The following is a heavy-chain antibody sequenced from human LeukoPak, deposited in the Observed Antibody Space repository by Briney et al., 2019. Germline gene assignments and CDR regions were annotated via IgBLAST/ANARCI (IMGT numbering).Heavy chain of an antibody. Sequence: SETLSLTCTVSGGSISSYYWSWIRQPPGKGLEWIGYNSGSTNYNPSLKSRVTISVDTSKNQFSLKLSSVTAADTAVYYCARGAYGDPTPFDYWGQGTLVTVSS. D-gene: IGHD4-17*01. V-gene: IGHV4-59*01. CDR1: GGSISSYY. CDR3: ARGAYGDPTPFDY. CDR2: NSGST. J-gene: IGHJ4*02.